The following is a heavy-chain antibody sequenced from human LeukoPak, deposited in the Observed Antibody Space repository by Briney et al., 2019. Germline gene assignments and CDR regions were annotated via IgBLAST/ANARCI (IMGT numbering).Heavy chain of an antibody. CDR1: GGSISSYS. CDR2: FYTSGST. V-gene: IGHV4-4*07. Sequence: SETLSLTCTVSGGSISSYSWSWIRQPAGKGLEWIGRFYTSGSTNYNPSLKSRVTISVDTSKNQFSLKLSSVTAADTAVYYCARDDYGDYRGGFDYWGQGTLVTVSS. J-gene: IGHJ4*02. D-gene: IGHD4-17*01. CDR3: ARDDYGDYRGGFDY.